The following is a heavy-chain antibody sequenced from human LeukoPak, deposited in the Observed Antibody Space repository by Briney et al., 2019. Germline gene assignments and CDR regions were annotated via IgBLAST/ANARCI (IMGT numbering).Heavy chain of an antibody. D-gene: IGHD3-22*01. CDR3: ARGVGYYDSSGYYYGWYFDY. CDR1: GYTFTSYG. J-gene: IGHJ4*02. V-gene: IGHV1-18*01. CDR2: ISAYNGNT. Sequence: GASVKVSCKASGYTFTSYGISWVRQAPGQGLEWMGWISAYNGNTNYAQKLQGRVTMTTDESTSTAYMELSSLRSEDTAVYYCARGVGYYDSSGYYYGWYFDYWGQGTLVTVSS.